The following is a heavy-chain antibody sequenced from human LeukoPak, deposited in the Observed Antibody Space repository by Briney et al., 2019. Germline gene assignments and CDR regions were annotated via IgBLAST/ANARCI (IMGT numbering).Heavy chain of an antibody. J-gene: IGHJ4*02. V-gene: IGHV4-39*01. CDR1: GGSINSGDYY. CDR2: IYYSGNT. CDR3: AGIFGGDLFDS. Sequence: SETLSLTCTVSGGSINSGDYYWGWVRQPPGKGLEWIGTIYYSGNTYYNTSLQSRLTISLVKSKNQFSLKLTSVTAADTAVYYRAGIFGGDLFDSWGQETLVSVSS. D-gene: IGHD3-3*01.